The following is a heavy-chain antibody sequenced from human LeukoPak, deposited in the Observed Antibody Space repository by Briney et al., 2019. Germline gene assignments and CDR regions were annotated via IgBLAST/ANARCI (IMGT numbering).Heavy chain of an antibody. V-gene: IGHV3-11*01. CDR3: ARDSMTTVVTDAFGI. CDR2: ISSSGSTI. Sequence: GGSLRLSCAASGFTFSDYYMSWIRQAPGKGLEWVSYISSSGSTIYYADSVKGRFTISRDNAKNSLYLQVNSLRAEDTAVYYCARDSMTTVVTDAFGIWGQGTMVTVSS. CDR1: GFTFSDYY. J-gene: IGHJ3*02. D-gene: IGHD4-23*01.